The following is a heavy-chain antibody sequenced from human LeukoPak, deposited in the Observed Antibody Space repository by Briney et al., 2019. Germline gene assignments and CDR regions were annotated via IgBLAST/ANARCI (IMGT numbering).Heavy chain of an antibody. J-gene: IGHJ4*02. CDR1: GFTFSSYS. D-gene: IGHD6-13*01. CDR2: VSNDGIST. V-gene: IGHV3-74*01. Sequence: GGSLRLSCAASGFTFSSYSMNWVRQAPGKGLVWVSGVSNDGISTAYADSVRGRFTISRDNAKNTLYLQMNSLRAEDTAVYYCVGAAADTTPRPWGQGTLVTVSS. CDR3: VGAAADTTPRP.